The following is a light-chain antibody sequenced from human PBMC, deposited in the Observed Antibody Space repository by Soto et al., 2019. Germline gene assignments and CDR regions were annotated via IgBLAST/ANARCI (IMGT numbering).Light chain of an antibody. J-gene: IGLJ3*02. V-gene: IGLV1-40*01. Sequence: QSVLTQPPSVSGAPGQRVTISCTGSSSNIGAGYGVHWYQQLPGTAPKLLIYTNNNRPSGVPDRFSGSKSGTSASLAITGLLAVDEADYYCQSYDSSLSGWVFGGGTKLTVL. CDR1: SSNIGAGYG. CDR3: QSYDSSLSGWV. CDR2: TNN.